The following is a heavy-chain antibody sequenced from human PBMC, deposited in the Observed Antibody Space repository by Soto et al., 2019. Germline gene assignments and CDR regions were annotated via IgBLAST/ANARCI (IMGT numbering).Heavy chain of an antibody. J-gene: IGHJ4*02. V-gene: IGHV4-39*01. CDR1: GGSISSSSYY. D-gene: IGHD3-22*01. CDR2: IYYSGST. CDR3: ASSAQGYYDSSGYYSMDYFDY. Sequence: PSETLSLTCTVSGGSISSSSYYWGWIRQPPGKGLEWIGSIYYSGSTYYNPSLKSRVTISVDTSKTQFSLKLSSVTAADTAVYYCASSAQGYYDSSGYYSMDYFDYWGQGTLVTVSS.